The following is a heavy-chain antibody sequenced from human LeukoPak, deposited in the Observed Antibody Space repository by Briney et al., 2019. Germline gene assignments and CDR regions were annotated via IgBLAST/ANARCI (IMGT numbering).Heavy chain of an antibody. J-gene: IGHJ5*02. Sequence: ASVKVSCKASGYTFTGYYMHWVRQAPGQGLEWMGRINPNSGGTNYAQKFQGRVTMTRDTSISTAYMELSRLRSDDTAVYYCARCGSYYNNWFDPWGQETLVTVSS. CDR2: INPNSGGT. CDR3: ARCGSYYNNWFDP. D-gene: IGHD1-26*01. V-gene: IGHV1-2*06. CDR1: GYTFTGYY.